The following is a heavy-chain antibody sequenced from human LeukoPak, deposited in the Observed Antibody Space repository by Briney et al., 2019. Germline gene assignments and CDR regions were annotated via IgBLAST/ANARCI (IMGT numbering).Heavy chain of an antibody. CDR1: GFTFDDYA. D-gene: IGHD3-9*01. CDR2: ISWNSGSI. J-gene: IGHJ4*02. CDR3: EQKTSYDILTGGGFDY. Sequence: GRSLRLSCAASGFTFDDYAMHWVRQAPGKGLEWVSGISWNSGSIGYADSVKGRFTISRDNAKNSLYLQMNSLRAEDMAFYFCEQKTSYDILTGGGFDYWGQGTLVTVSS. V-gene: IGHV3-9*03.